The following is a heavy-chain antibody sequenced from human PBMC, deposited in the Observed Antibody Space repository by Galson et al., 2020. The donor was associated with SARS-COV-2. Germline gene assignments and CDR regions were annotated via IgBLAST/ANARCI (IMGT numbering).Heavy chain of an antibody. V-gene: IGHV3-30*04. CDR2: ISYDGSNK. J-gene: IGHJ4*02. D-gene: IGHD1-26*01. CDR3: ARDLWWELLAHQRNIDY. CDR1: GFTFSSYA. Sequence: QLGESLKISCAASGFTFSSYAMHWVRQAPGKGLEWVAVISYDGSNKYYADSVKGRFTISRDNSKNTLYLQMNSLRAEDTAVYYCARDLWWELLAHQRNIDYWGQGTLVTVSS.